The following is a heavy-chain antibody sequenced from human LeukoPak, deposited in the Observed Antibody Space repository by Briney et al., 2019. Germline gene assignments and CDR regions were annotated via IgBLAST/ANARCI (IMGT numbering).Heavy chain of an antibody. Sequence: PSETLSLTCTVSGYSISSGYYWGWIRQPPGKGLVWVSRINTDGSSTSYADSVKGRFTISRDNAKNTLYLQMNSVRAEDTAVYYCARDNAVTLDYWGQGTLVTVSS. CDR2: INTDGSST. CDR1: GYSISSGYY. CDR3: ARDNAVTLDY. V-gene: IGHV3-74*01. J-gene: IGHJ4*02. D-gene: IGHD6-19*01.